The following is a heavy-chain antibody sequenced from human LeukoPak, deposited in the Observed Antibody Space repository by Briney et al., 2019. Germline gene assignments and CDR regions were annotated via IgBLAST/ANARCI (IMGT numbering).Heavy chain of an antibody. CDR2: IYYSGST. V-gene: IGHV4-39*01. J-gene: IGHJ5*02. D-gene: IGHD6-19*01. Sequence: WVRQAPGKGLEWIGSIYYSGSTYYNPSLKSRVTISVDTSKNQFSLKLSSVTAADTAVYYCARLAVAGRWFDPWGQGTLVTVSS. CDR3: ARLAVAGRWFDP.